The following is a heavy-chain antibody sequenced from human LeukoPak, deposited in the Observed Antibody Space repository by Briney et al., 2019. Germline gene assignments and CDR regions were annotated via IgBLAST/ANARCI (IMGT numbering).Heavy chain of an antibody. CDR1: GFTFSSYS. CDR2: ISSSSSTI. V-gene: IGHV3-48*01. J-gene: IGHJ1*01. Sequence: GGSLRLSCAASGFTFSSYSMNWVRQAPGKGLEWVSSISSSSSTIYYADSVKGRFTISRDNAKNSLYLQMNSLRAEDTAVYYCARGNRSGYSSSWSAEYFQHWGQGTLVTVSS. D-gene: IGHD6-13*01. CDR3: ARGNRSGYSSSWSAEYFQH.